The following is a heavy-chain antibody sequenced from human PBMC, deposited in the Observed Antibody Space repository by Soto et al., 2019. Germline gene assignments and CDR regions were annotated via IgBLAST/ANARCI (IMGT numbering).Heavy chain of an antibody. D-gene: IGHD3-10*01. CDR3: ARGLLWFGELPFFPHGMDV. V-gene: IGHV1-2*02. Sequence: ASVKVSCKASGYTFTGYYMHWVRQAPGQGLEWMGWINPNSGDTNYAQKLQGRVTMTTDTSTSTAYMELSSLRSDDTAVYYCARGLLWFGELPFFPHGMDVWGQGTTVTVS. CDR2: INPNSGDT. CDR1: GYTFTGYY. J-gene: IGHJ6*02.